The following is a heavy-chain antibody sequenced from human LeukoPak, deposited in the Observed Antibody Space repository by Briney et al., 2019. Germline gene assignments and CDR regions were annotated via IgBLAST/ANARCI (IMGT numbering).Heavy chain of an antibody. V-gene: IGHV3-74*01. CDR3: VRDRYYGLDV. CDR1: GFTFISSW. J-gene: IGHJ6*02. CDR2: INHDGSTT. Sequence: QAGGSLRLSCTASGFTFISSWMPWVPQAPGKGLVWVSRINHDGSTTNYVDSVKGRFTISRDNAKNTLYLQMNSLRAEDTAVFYCVRDRYYGLDVWGQGTTVTVSS.